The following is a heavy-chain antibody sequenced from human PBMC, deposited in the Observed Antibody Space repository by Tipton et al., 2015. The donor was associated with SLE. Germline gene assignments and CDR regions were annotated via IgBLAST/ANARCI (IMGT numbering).Heavy chain of an antibody. Sequence: LRLSCTVFGGSISSRTYYWGWIRQPPGKGLEWIGSVYYSGATHYNSSLESRVTISVDTSKNQFSLKLRSVTAADTAMYYCASHDYGDYPPGYFDYWGQGTLVTVSS. CDR2: VYYSGAT. J-gene: IGHJ4*02. CDR3: ASHDYGDYPPGYFDY. V-gene: IGHV4-39*07. D-gene: IGHD4-17*01. CDR1: GGSISSRTYY.